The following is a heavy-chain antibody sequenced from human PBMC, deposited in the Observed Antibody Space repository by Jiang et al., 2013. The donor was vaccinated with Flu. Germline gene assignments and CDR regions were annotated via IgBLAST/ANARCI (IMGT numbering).Heavy chain of an antibody. V-gene: IGHV4-34*01. CDR3: ARTYCGGDCYSRGRAIDY. CDR2: INHSGST. J-gene: IGHJ4*02. Sequence: LLKPSETLSLTCAVYGGSFSGYYWSWIRQPPGKGLEWIGEINHSGSTNYNPSLKSRVTISVDTSKNQFSLKLSSVTAADTAVYYCARTYCGGDCYSRGRAIDYWGQGTLVTVSS. D-gene: IGHD2-21*02. CDR1: GGSFSGYY.